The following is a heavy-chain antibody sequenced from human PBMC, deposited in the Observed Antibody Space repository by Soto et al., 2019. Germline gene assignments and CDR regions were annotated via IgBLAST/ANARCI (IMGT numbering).Heavy chain of an antibody. Sequence: GGSLRLSCAASGFSFDSYWMSWVRRAPGKGLEWVANIKQDGKEKYYVDSVKGRFTISRDNAKNSLYLQMNSVRAEDTAVYYCARLRNWTLPYFDDWALGTSVTVSS. D-gene: IGHD1-1*01. CDR1: GFSFDSYW. V-gene: IGHV3-7*05. CDR2: IKQDGKEK. CDR3: ARLRNWTLPYFDD. J-gene: IGHJ4*02.